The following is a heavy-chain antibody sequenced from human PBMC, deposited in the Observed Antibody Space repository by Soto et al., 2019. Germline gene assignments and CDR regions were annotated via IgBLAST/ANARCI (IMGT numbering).Heavy chain of an antibody. D-gene: IGHD6-19*01. CDR2: ISGSGGNT. J-gene: IGHJ5*01. V-gene: IGHV3-23*01. CDR3: AKDPRSGWYNLGWFDS. Sequence: EVQLLASGGGLAQPGGSLRLSCATSGFPFISYAMSWVRQAPGRGLEWVSTISGSGGNTYYADAVKGRFTITSDSSKNTVYLQMNSLRVDDTATYYCAKDPRSGWYNLGWFDSWGRGTLVTVSS. CDR1: GFPFISYA.